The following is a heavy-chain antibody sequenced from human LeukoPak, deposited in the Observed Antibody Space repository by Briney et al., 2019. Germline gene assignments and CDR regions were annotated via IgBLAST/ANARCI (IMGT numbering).Heavy chain of an antibody. CDR3: ARASGQWLVSYGMDV. D-gene: IGHD6-19*01. CDR1: GFTFSSYD. CDR2: IGTAGDT. V-gene: IGHV3-13*01. Sequence: PGGSLRLSCAAPGFTFSSYDMHWVRQATGKGLEWVSAIGTAGDTYYPGSVKGRFTISRENAKNSLYLQMNSLRAGDTAVYYCARASGQWLVSYGMDVWGQGTTVTVSS. J-gene: IGHJ6*02.